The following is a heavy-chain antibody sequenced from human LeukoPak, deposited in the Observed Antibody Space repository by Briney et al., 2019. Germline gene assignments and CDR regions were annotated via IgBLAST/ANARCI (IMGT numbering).Heavy chain of an antibody. CDR3: ARVESIAVARGVSY. CDR2: ISAYNGNT. CDR1: GYTFTSYG. J-gene: IGHJ4*02. V-gene: IGHV1-18*01. D-gene: IGHD3-10*01. Sequence: AAVKVCFKASGYTFTSYGISWVRQAPGQGLEWMGWISAYNGNTNYAQKLQGRVTMTTHTSTSTAYMELRSLRSDDTAVYYCARVESIAVARGVSYWGQGTLVTVSS.